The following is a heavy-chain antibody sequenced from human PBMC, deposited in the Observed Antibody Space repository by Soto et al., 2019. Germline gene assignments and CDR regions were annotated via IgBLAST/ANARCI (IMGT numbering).Heavy chain of an antibody. CDR3: ARVSGNYYYYGMDV. D-gene: IGHD3-3*02. J-gene: IGHJ6*02. CDR2: IIPIFGTA. CDR1: GGTFSSYA. Sequence: ASVKISCKASGGTFSSYAISWVRQAPGQGLEWMGGIIPIFGTANYAQKFQGRVTITADKSTSTAYMELSSLRSEDTAVYYCARVSGNYYYYGMDVWGQGTTVTVSS. V-gene: IGHV1-69*06.